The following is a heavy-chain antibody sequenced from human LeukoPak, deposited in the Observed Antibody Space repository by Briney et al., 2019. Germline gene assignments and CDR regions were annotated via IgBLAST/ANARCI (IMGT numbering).Heavy chain of an antibody. CDR3: ARDRDYGDNDAFDI. D-gene: IGHD4-17*01. J-gene: IGHJ3*02. CDR2: ISSSSSYI. Sequence: AGGSLRLSCAASGFTFSSYSMNWVRQAPGKGLEWVSSISSSSSYIYYADSVKGRFTISRDNAKNSLYLQMNSLRAEDTAVYYCARDRDYGDNDAFDIWGQGTMVTVSS. CDR1: GFTFSSYS. V-gene: IGHV3-21*01.